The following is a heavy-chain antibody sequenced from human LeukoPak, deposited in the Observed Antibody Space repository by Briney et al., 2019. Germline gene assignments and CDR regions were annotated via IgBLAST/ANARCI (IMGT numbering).Heavy chain of an antibody. V-gene: IGHV6-1*01. CDR1: GDSVSSNSAA. Sequence: SQTLSLTCAISGDSVSSNSAAWNWIRQSPSRGLEWLGRTYYRSKWYNDYAVSVKSRITINPDTSKNQFSLQLNSVTPEDTAVYYCARGRFGPWWLLQWNYFDYWGQGTLVTVSS. CDR2: TYYRSKWYN. D-gene: IGHD3-22*01. J-gene: IGHJ4*02. CDR3: ARGRFGPWWLLQWNYFDY.